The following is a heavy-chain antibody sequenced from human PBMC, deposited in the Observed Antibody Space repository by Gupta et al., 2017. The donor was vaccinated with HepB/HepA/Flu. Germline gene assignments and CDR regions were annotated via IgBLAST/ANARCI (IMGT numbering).Heavy chain of an antibody. D-gene: IGHD3-22*01. V-gene: IGHV3-23*01. CDR3: AKDVYNHDTSGPESYFDY. CDR2: ISGSGRST. CDR1: GFTCSSDA. J-gene: IGHJ4*02. Sequence: EVQLLESVGGLAQPGASLRLSCAACGFTCSSDALSWVRQAPGKGLGWVSDISGSGRSTNYADPVKGRFTLSRDTSKNTLYLHMHSLRAEDTAVYYCAKDVYNHDTSGPESYFDYWGQGTLVTVSS.